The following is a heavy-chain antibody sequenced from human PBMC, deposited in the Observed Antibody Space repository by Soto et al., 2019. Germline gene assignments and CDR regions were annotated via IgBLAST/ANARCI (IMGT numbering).Heavy chain of an antibody. CDR3: ARHDGSRSTDY. Sequence: PSETLSLTCAVSGGSISSGGYSWSWIRQPPGKGLEWIGYIYHSGSTYYNPSLKSRVTISVDRSKNQFSLKLSSVTAADTAVYFCARHDGSRSTDYWGQGTQVTVSS. J-gene: IGHJ4*02. CDR1: GGSISSGGYS. D-gene: IGHD3-10*01. CDR2: IYHSGST. V-gene: IGHV4-30-2*01.